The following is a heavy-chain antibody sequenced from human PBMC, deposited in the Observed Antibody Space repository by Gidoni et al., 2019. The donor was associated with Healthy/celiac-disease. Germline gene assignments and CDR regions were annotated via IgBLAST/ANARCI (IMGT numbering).Heavy chain of an antibody. CDR2: ISWNSGSI. V-gene: IGHV3-9*01. Sequence: EVQLVESGGGLVQPGRSLRLSCAASGFTFDDYAMHWVRQAPGKGLEWVSGISWNSGSIGYADSVKGRFTISRDNAKNSLYLQMNSLRAEDTALYYCAKDTGTRYYYGMDVWGQGTTVTVSS. CDR3: AKDTGTRYYYGMDV. D-gene: IGHD3-10*01. J-gene: IGHJ6*02. CDR1: GFTFDDYA.